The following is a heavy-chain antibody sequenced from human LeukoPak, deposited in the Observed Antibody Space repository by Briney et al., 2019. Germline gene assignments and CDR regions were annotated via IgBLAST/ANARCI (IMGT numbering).Heavy chain of an antibody. CDR1: GFTFSDYY. Sequence: GGSLRLSCAAPGFTFSDYYMSWIRQAPGKGLEWVSYISSSSSYTNYADSVKGRFTISRDNAKNSLYLQMNSLRAEDTAVYYCARAVVPAATFDYWGQGTPVTVSS. V-gene: IGHV3-11*06. D-gene: IGHD2-2*01. J-gene: IGHJ4*02. CDR3: ARAVVPAATFDY. CDR2: ISSSSSYT.